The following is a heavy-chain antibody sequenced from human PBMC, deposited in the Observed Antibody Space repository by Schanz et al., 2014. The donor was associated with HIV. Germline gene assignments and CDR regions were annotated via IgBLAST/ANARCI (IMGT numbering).Heavy chain of an antibody. CDR2: INPSGGRT. V-gene: IGHV1-46*01. CDR3: ARRGPIAAIDFSLDP. Sequence: VQLVQSGAEVRKPGASVKVACRVSGFTLTSYYMHWVRQAPGQGLEWMGIINPSGGRTNYAQKFQGRVSMTADTSTSTVYMELRSLRSEDTAVYYCARRGPIAAIDFSLDPWGQGTLVTVSS. CDR1: GFTLTSYY. J-gene: IGHJ5*02. D-gene: IGHD6-13*01.